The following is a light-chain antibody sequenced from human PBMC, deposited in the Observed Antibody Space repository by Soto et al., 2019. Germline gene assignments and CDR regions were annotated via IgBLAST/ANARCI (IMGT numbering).Light chain of an antibody. CDR2: EVR. CDR3: SSYTPRSTRV. V-gene: IGLV2-14*03. Sequence: QSVLTQPASVSGSPGQSITISCTGTSSYVGAYDFVSWYQQHPDKAPKLMIYEVRYRPSGVSNRFSGSKSVNTATLTISGLQAEDEADYYCSSYTPRSTRVFGTGTKVTVL. J-gene: IGLJ1*01. CDR1: SSYVGAYDF.